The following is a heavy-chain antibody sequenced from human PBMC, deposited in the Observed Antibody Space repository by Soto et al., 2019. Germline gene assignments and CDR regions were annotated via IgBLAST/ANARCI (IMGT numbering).Heavy chain of an antibody. CDR3: AGREVGNTLGLDY. CDR1: GYTFSSYG. V-gene: IGHV1-18*01. Sequence: ASVKVSCKASGYTFSSYGISWVRQAPGQGLEWMGWISAYNGNTKYAQKLQGRVTMTTDTSTSTAYMELRSLRSDDTAVYYCAGREVGNTLGLDYWGQGTLVTGSS. J-gene: IGHJ4*02. CDR2: ISAYNGNT. D-gene: IGHD1-26*01.